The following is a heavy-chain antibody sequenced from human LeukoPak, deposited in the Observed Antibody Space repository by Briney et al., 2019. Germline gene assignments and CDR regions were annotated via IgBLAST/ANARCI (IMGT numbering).Heavy chain of an antibody. V-gene: IGHV1-18*04. D-gene: IGHD3-10*01. Sequence: VSVKVSCKASGYTFTSYGISWVRQAPGQGLEWMGWISAYNGNTNYAQKLQGRVTMTTDTSTSTAYMGLRSLRSDDTAVYYCARGSLTMVRGVFVYWGQGTLVTVSS. CDR2: ISAYNGNT. CDR3: ARGSLTMVRGVFVY. CDR1: GYTFTSYG. J-gene: IGHJ4*02.